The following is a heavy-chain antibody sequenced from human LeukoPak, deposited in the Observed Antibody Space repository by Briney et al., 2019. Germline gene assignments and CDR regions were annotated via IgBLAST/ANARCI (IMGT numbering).Heavy chain of an antibody. J-gene: IGHJ4*02. V-gene: IGHV4-39*01. CDR2: IYYSGST. CDR3: ARNTYYYDSSGYRYYFDY. D-gene: IGHD3-22*01. Sequence: PSETLSLTCTVSGGSISSSTYYWGWIRQPPGKGLEWIGSIYYSGSTYYNPSLKSRVTISVDTSKNQFSLKLSSVTAADTAVYYCARNTYYYDSSGYRYYFDYWGQGTLVTVSS. CDR1: GGSISSSTYY.